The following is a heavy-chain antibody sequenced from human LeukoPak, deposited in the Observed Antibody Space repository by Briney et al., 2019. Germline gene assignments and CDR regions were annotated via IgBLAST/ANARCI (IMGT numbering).Heavy chain of an antibody. CDR1: GFTFSDYW. Sequence: PGGSLRLSCAASGFTFSDYWMSWVRQAPGKGLEWVANIKQDGSEKYYVDSVKGRFTISRDNAKNSLSLQMNSLRAEDTAVYYCARYMYCSGGSCYSRPFDYWGQGTLVTVSS. J-gene: IGHJ4*02. D-gene: IGHD2-15*01. CDR2: IKQDGSEK. V-gene: IGHV3-7*01. CDR3: ARYMYCSGGSCYSRPFDY.